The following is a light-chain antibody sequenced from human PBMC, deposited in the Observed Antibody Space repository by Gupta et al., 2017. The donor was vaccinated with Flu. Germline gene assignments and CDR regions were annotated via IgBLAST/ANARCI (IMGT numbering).Light chain of an antibody. Sequence: LAMTPSPLTLPVTPGQPASISCRSSQSLRHSNGNTYLDWYLQKPGQSPQLLIYLGSNRAFGVPDRFSGVGSGTDFTLKISRVEAEDVGVYYCMQAVQTPWTFGQGTKVEIK. J-gene: IGKJ1*01. V-gene: IGKV2-28*01. CDR2: LGS. CDR3: MQAVQTPWT. CDR1: QSLRHSNGNTY.